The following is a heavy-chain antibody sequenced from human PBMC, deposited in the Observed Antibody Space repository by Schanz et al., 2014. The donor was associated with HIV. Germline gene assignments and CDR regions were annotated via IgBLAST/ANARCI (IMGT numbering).Heavy chain of an antibody. J-gene: IGHJ4*02. CDR2: VDPEHGET. CDR1: GFTFTDYY. Sequence: VQLLQSGAEVKKPGATVRISCKVSGFTFTDYYIHWVQQAPVKGLVWVGLVDPEHGETIYAEKFQGRVTITADTSTDTAYMELSSLRSDDTAVYYCATTLRQGDYFDYWGQGTLVTVSS. CDR3: ATTLRQGDYFDY. V-gene: IGHV1-69-2*01.